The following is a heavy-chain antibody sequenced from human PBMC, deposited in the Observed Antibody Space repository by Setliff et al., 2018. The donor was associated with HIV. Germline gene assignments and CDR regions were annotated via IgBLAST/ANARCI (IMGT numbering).Heavy chain of an antibody. CDR1: GFTFSDFW. J-gene: IGHJ5*02. Sequence: GGSLRLSCEASGFTFSDFWMHWVRQAPGKGLEWVASISPDGSRSYCVGSVKGRFTASRDNAKSSLYLQMNSLRAEDTAVYYCARVHLTTNAVYGVVSNWFDPWGQGALVTAPQ. CDR3: ARVHLTTNAVYGVVSNWFDP. V-gene: IGHV3-7*03. D-gene: IGHD3-3*01. CDR2: ISPDGSRS.